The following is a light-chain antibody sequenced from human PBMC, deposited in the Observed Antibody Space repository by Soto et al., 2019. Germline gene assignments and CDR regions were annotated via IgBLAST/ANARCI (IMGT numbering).Light chain of an antibody. V-gene: IGLV2-14*01. J-gene: IGLJ1*01. CDR3: CSYTGSYTYV. CDR2: EVS. Sequence: QSVLTQPASVSGSPGQSITISCTGTSSDVGGYKYVSWYQQHPGKAPKLMIYEVSNRPSGVSNRFSGSKSGNTASLTISGLQAEDDADYYCCSYTGSYTYVFGTGTKVTVL. CDR1: SSDVGGYKY.